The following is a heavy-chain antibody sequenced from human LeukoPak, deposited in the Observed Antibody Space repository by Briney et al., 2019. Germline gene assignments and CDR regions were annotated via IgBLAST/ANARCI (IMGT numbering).Heavy chain of an antibody. D-gene: IGHD6-13*01. J-gene: IGHJ4*02. Sequence: SETLSLTCAVYGGSFSGYYWSWIRQPPGKGLEWIGEINHSGSTNYNPSLKSRVTISVDTSKNQFSLKLSSVTAADTAVYYCAIGSPAAGDYWGQGTLVTVSS. CDR3: AIGSPAAGDY. V-gene: IGHV4-34*01. CDR2: INHSGST. CDR1: GGSFSGYY.